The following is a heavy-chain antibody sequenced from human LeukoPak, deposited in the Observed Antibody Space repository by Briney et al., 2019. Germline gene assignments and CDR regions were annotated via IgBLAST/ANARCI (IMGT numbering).Heavy chain of an antibody. J-gene: IGHJ3*02. CDR3: ARDPPAPHRNSDAYNSDAFDI. CDR2: ISSSSGYT. CDR1: GFTFSDYY. V-gene: IGHV3-11*06. D-gene: IGHD5-24*01. Sequence: GGSLRLSCAASGFTFSDYYMSWIRQAPGKGLEWVSYISSSSGYTNYADSVRGRFTISRDNAKNSLYLQMTSLRAEDTAVYYCARDPPAPHRNSDAYNSDAFDIWGQGTMVTVSS.